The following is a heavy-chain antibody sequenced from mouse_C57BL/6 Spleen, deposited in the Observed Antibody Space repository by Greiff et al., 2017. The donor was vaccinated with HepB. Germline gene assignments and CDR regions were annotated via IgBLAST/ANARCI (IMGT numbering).Heavy chain of an antibody. J-gene: IGHJ3*01. CDR1: GFTFSSYA. V-gene: IGHV5-4*01. Sequence: EVQGVESGGGLVKPGGSLKLSCAASGFTFSSYAMSWVRQTPEKRLEWVATISDGGSYTYYPDNVKGRFTISRDNAKNNLYLQMSHLKSEDTAMYYCARDKDDGYYLAWFAYWGQGTLVTVSA. CDR3: ARDKDDGYYLAWFAY. CDR2: ISDGGSYT. D-gene: IGHD2-3*01.